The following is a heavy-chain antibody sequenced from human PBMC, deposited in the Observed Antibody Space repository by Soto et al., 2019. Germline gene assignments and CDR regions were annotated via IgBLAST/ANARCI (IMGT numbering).Heavy chain of an antibody. J-gene: IGHJ4*02. Sequence: SVKVSCKASGGTFSSYAISWVRQAPGQGLEWMGGIIPIFGTANYAQKFQGRVTITADESTSTAYMELSSLRSEDTAVYYCARGAYCGGDCASAPYYYFDYWGQRTLVTVSS. V-gene: IGHV1-69*13. CDR2: IIPIFGTA. D-gene: IGHD2-21*02. CDR1: GGTFSSYA. CDR3: ARGAYCGGDCASAPYYYFDY.